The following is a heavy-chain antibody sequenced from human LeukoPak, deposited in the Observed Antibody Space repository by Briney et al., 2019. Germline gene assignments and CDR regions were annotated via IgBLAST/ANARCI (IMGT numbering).Heavy chain of an antibody. Sequence: PGGSLRLSCAASGFIFRSYPMHWVRQAPGKGLEWVAIVSYDGSSENYADSANGRFTISRDNSKNTLYLQMNSLRAEDTAVFCCARDGVGTAFDLWGQGTMVTVSS. CDR1: GFIFRSYP. J-gene: IGHJ3*01. CDR2: VSYDGSSE. CDR3: ARDGVGTAFDL. V-gene: IGHV3-30*07. D-gene: IGHD1-26*01.